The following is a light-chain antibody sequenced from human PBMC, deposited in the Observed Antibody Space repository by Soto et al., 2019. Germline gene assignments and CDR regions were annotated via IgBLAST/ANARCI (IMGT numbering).Light chain of an antibody. CDR3: HQYHNWPWT. J-gene: IGKJ1*01. CDR2: SAS. CDR1: QSVRSN. Sequence: EIVMTQSPATLSVSPGERATLSCRASQSVRSNLAWYQQKPGQAPRLLFYSASTRATGIPARFSGSGSETGFTLTISSLQSEDFAVFYCHQYHNWPWTFGQGTKVDIK. V-gene: IGKV3-15*01.